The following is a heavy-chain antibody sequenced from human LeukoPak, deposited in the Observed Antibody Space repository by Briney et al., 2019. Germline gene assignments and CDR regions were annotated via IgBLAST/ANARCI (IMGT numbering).Heavy chain of an antibody. CDR1: GFTFSSYS. CDR3: ARDCVATIKFDYYYYYMDV. CDR2: IRSSSSYI. V-gene: IGHV3-21*01. D-gene: IGHD5-12*01. Sequence: GGSLRLSCAASGFTFSSYSMKWVRQAPGKGLEWVSSIRSSSSYIYYADSVTGRFTISRDNAKNSLYLQMNRLRAEDTAVYYCARDCVATIKFDYYYYYMDVWGKGTTVTVSS. J-gene: IGHJ6*03.